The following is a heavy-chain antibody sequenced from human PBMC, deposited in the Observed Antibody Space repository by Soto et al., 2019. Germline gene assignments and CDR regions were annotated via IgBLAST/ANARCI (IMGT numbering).Heavy chain of an antibody. J-gene: IGHJ3*01. V-gene: IGHV3-23*01. Sequence: EVQLLESWGTLVQPGGSLRLSCAASGFTFSSYAMSLVRQAPWKGLEWVSAISGSGGSTYYADSVKGRFTVSRDNSKKGLTRPMNGPKADDKAVFFYEEPVYHRNYYPPAAFDFWCQDPMVTVS. CDR1: GFTFSSYA. CDR3: EEPVYHRNYYPPAAFDF. CDR2: ISGSGGST. D-gene: IGHD1-7*01.